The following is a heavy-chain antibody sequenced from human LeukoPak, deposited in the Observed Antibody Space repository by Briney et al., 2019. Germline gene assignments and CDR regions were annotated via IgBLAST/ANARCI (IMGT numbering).Heavy chain of an antibody. CDR3: ARRDNSDSSGYFDH. CDR2: IYYTKNS. J-gene: IGHJ4*02. Sequence: PSETLSLTCTVSGGSIGSGPYYWSWSRQTPGKGLEWIGTIYYTKNSYYNSSLKSRVTISIDTSKNQFSLKLNSVTAADTAIYYCARRDNSDSSGYFDHWGQGTLVTVSS. D-gene: IGHD3-22*01. CDR1: GGSIGSGPYY. V-gene: IGHV4-39*01.